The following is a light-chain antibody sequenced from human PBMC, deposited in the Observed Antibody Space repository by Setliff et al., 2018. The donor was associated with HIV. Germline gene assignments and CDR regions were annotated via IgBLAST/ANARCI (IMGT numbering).Light chain of an antibody. V-gene: IGLV1-40*01. CDR2: GNN. CDR3: SSYTISSTLYV. J-gene: IGLJ1*01. CDR1: SSNIGAGYD. Sequence: QSVLTQPPSVSGAPGQRVTISCTGTSSNIGAGYDVHWYQQLPGTAPELLIYGNNNRPSGVPDRFSGSKSGTSASLAITGLQAEDEADYYCSSYTISSTLYVFGTGTKVTVL.